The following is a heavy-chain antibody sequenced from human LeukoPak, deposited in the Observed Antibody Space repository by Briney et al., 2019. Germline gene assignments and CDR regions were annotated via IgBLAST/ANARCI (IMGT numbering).Heavy chain of an antibody. CDR3: ARDWHASQGQYYYDSSGYPAALDAFDI. J-gene: IGHJ3*02. CDR1: GFTVSSNY. Sequence: GGSLRLSCAASGFTVSSNYMSWVRQAPGKGLEWVSVIYSGGSTYYADSVKGRFTTSRDNSKNTLYLQMNSLRAEDTAVYYCARDWHASQGQYYYDSSGYPAALDAFDIWGQGTMVTVSS. D-gene: IGHD3-22*01. V-gene: IGHV3-66*02. CDR2: IYSGGST.